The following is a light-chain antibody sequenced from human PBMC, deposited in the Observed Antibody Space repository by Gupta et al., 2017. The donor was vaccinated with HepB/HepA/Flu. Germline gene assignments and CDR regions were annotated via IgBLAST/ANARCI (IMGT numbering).Light chain of an antibody. Sequence: DIVMTQSPDSLAVSLRERATINCKSSQNLLYSNNKNYLAWYQKKAGQPPKLLIYWASTRESGVPDRFSGSESGTDFTLTISNVQAEDVAVYYCQQYYDLPVTFGQGTRLEIK. CDR3: QQYYDLPVT. CDR2: WAS. CDR1: QNLLYSNNKNY. J-gene: IGKJ5*01. V-gene: IGKV4-1*01.